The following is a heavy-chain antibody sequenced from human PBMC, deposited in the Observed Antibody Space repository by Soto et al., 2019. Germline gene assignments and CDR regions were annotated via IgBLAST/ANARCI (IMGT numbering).Heavy chain of an antibody. D-gene: IGHD3-10*01. V-gene: IGHV4-39*01. CDR3: ASITMVRGVHYHYYYMDV. J-gene: IGHJ6*03. CDR1: GGSISSSSYY. CDR2: IYYSGST. Sequence: SETLSLTCTVSGGSISSSSYYWGWIRQPPGKGLEWIGSIYYSGSTYYNPSLKSRVTISVDTSKNQFSLKLSSVTAADTAVYYCASITMVRGVHYHYYYMDVWGKGTTVTVSS.